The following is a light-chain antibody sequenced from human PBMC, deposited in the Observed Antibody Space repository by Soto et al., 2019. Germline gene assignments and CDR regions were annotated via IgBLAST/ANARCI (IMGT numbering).Light chain of an antibody. J-gene: IGLJ3*02. V-gene: IGLV4-69*01. CDR3: QTWGTGIQV. Sequence: QSVLTQSPSASASLGASVKLTCTLSSGHSTYAIAWHQQQPEKGPRYLMRLNSDGSHNKGDGIPDRFSGSSSGAERYLTISSLQSEDEADYYCQTWGTGIQVFGRGTKVTVL. CDR1: SGHSTYA. CDR2: LNSDGSH.